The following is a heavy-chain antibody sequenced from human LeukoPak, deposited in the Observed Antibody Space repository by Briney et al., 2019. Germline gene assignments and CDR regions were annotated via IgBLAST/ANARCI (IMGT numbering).Heavy chain of an antibody. Sequence: GESLKISCKGSGYTFTSYWIAWGRQTPGKGLERMGTIYPGDSDTRYSPSFQGQVTISADKSISTAYLQWSSLKASDTAMYYCARHPAGSWSHFHYWGQGTLVTVSS. J-gene: IGHJ4*02. CDR3: ARHPAGSWSHFHY. D-gene: IGHD6-13*01. CDR1: GYTFTSYW. CDR2: IYPGDSDT. V-gene: IGHV5-51*01.